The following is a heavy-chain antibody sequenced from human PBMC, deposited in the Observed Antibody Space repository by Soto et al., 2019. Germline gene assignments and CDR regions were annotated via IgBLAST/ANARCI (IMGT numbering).Heavy chain of an antibody. J-gene: IGHJ4*02. CDR2: IGRTGIDR. Sequence: EVQLVESGGGLVKPGGSLRLSCAGSGFSFSTSTMNWVRQAPGKGLEFVSSIGRTGIDRYYIDSVKGRFTISRDNAQNSLYLQMNRLRAEDTALYYCVCDDNRRYWGPGTLVTVSS. CDR1: GFSFSTST. V-gene: IGHV3-21*01. CDR3: VCDDNRRY. D-gene: IGHD1-1*01.